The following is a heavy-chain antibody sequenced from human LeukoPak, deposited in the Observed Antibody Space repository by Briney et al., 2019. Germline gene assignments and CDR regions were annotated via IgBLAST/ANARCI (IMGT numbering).Heavy chain of an antibody. CDR1: GFTFSSYA. CDR3: TTDTPDYDPFDY. CDR2: IKSKTDGGTT. D-gene: IGHD4-17*01. Sequence: PGGSLRLSCAASGFTFSSYAMSWVRQAPGKGLEWVGRIKSKTDGGTTDYAAPVKGRFTISRDDSKNTLYLQMNSLKTEDTAVYYCTTDTPDYDPFDYWGQGTLVTVSS. V-gene: IGHV3-15*01. J-gene: IGHJ4*02.